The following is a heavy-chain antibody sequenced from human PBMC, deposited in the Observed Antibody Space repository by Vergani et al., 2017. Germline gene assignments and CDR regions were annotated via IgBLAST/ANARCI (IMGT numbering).Heavy chain of an antibody. CDR1: GFTFNHYA. D-gene: IGHD2/OR15-2a*01. CDR2: ISGSGGST. V-gene: IGHV3-23*01. J-gene: IGHJ6*02. CDR3: ARDHEENIRVHYYGMDV. Sequence: EVQLLESGGDLVQPGGSLRLSCAVSGFTFNHYAMNWVRQAPGKGLEWVSGISGSGGSTYYAGSVKGRFTISRDNAKNSLYLQMNSLGAEDTAVYYCARDHEENIRVHYYGMDVWGQGTTVTVSS.